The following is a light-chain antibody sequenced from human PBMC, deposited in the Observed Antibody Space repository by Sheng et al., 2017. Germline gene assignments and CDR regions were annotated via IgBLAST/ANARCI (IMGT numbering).Light chain of an antibody. J-gene: IGLJ2*01. Sequence: QSALTQPPSVSGSPGQSVTISCTGTSSDVGNYDRVSWYQQPPGTAPKLMIYEDNNRPSGVPDRFSGSKSGNTASLTISGLQAEDEADYYCSSYTGSSTLVVFGGGTKLTVL. CDR2: EDN. CDR1: SSDVGNYDR. CDR3: SSYTGSSTLVV. V-gene: IGLV2-18*02.